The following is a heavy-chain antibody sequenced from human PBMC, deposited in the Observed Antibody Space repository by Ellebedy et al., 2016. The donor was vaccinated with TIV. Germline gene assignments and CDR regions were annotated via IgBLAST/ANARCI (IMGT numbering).Heavy chain of an antibody. CDR3: ARGQGYSYGLYYFDY. V-gene: IGHV4-34*01. D-gene: IGHD5-18*01. CDR1: GGSFSGYY. CDR2: INHSGST. J-gene: IGHJ4*02. Sequence: SETLSLXCAVYGGSFSGYYWSWIRQPPGKGLEWIGEINHSGSTNYNPSLKSRVTISVDTSKNQFSLKLSSVTAADTAVYYCARGQGYSYGLYYFDYWGQGTLVTVSS.